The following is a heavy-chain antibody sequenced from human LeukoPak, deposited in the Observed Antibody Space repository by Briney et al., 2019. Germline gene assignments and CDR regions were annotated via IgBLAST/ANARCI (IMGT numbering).Heavy chain of an antibody. CDR1: GYTLAELS. V-gene: IGHV1-46*01. CDR3: ARGPWGQLDY. J-gene: IGHJ4*02. D-gene: IGHD7-27*01. CDR2: INPSGGST. Sequence: ASVKVSCKVSGYTLAELSMHWVRQAPGQGLEWMGIINPSGGSTSYAQKFQGRVTMTRDTSTSTAYMELSSLRSEDTAVYYCARGPWGQLDYWGQGTLVTVSS.